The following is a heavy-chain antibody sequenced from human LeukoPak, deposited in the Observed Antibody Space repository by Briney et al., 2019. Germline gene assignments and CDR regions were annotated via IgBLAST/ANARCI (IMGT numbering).Heavy chain of an antibody. CDR3: ARDHHYDSSGRGFDY. CDR1: GFTFSSAW. D-gene: IGHD3-22*01. V-gene: IGHV3-66*01. J-gene: IGHJ4*02. Sequence: GGSLRLSCAASGFTFSSAWMSWVRQAPGKGLEWVSVMYSGGSTYYADSVKGRFIISRDNSKNTLYLQMNSLRAEDTAVYYCARDHHYDSSGRGFDYWGQGTLVTVSS. CDR2: MYSGGST.